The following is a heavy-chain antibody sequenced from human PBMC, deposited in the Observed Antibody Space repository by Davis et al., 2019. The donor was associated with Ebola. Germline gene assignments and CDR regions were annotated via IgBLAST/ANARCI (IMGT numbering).Heavy chain of an antibody. CDR1: GGSFSGYY. J-gene: IGHJ4*02. D-gene: IGHD6-13*01. CDR3: ARDSEYSSSWYLHRVAWDY. V-gene: IGHV3-11*06. Sequence: PSETLSLTCAVYGGSFSGYYWSWIRQAPGKGLEWVSSIDSRSTYTYYADSVKGRFTISRDNAKNSLYLQMNSLRAEDTAVYYCARDSEYSSSWYLHRVAWDYWGQGTLVTVSS. CDR2: IDSRSTYT.